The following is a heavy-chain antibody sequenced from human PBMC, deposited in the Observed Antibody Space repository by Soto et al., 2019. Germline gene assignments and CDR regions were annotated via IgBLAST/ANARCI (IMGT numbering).Heavy chain of an antibody. CDR2: IIPIFGTA. V-gene: IGHV1-69*13. Sequence: ASVKVSCKASGGTFSSYAISWVRQAPGQGLEWMGGIIPIFGTANYAQKFQGRVTITADESTSTAYMELSSLRSEDTAVYYCARVYYDFWSGQRQYYFDYWGQGTLVTVSS. D-gene: IGHD3-3*01. CDR1: GGTFSSYA. J-gene: IGHJ4*02. CDR3: ARVYYDFWSGQRQYYFDY.